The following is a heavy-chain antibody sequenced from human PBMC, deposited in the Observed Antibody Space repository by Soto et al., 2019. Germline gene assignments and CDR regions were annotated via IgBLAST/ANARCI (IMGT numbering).Heavy chain of an antibody. V-gene: IGHV3-7*01. J-gene: IGHJ2*01. CDR3: ARRATTSAGYFDL. D-gene: IGHD1-26*01. CDR1: GFTFSNYW. CDR2: IKQDGSEK. Sequence: GGSLRLSCAASGFTFSNYWMSWVRQAPGKGLEWVANIKQDGSEKNYKDSVKGRVTISRDSAKNSLSLQMNSLRVEDTAVYFCARRATTSAGYFDLWGRGTLVTVSS.